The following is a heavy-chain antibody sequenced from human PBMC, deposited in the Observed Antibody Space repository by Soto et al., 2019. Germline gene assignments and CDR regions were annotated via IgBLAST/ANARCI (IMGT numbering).Heavy chain of an antibody. CDR1: GGSISSYY. D-gene: IGHD3-22*01. Sequence: SETLSLTCTVSGGSISSYYWSWIRQPPGKGLEWIGYIYYSGSTNYNPSLKSRVTISVDTSKNQFSLKLSSVTAADTAVYYCASRLTYYYDSSGYYDAFDIWGQGTMVTVSS. CDR3: ASRLTYYYDSSGYYDAFDI. CDR2: IYYSGST. J-gene: IGHJ3*02. V-gene: IGHV4-59*01.